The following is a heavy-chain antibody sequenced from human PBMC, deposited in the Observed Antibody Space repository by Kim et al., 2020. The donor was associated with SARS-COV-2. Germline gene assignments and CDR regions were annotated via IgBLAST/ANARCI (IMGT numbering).Heavy chain of an antibody. CDR1: GGSISSGGYY. CDR3: ARANWGSPGTDY. D-gene: IGHD7-27*01. CDR2: IYYSGST. Sequence: SETLSLTCTVSGGSISSGGYYWSWIRQHPGKGLEWIGYIYYSGSTYYNPSLKSRVTISVDTSKNQFSLKLSSVTAADTAVYYCARANWGSPGTDYWGQGTLVTVSS. V-gene: IGHV4-31*03. J-gene: IGHJ4*02.